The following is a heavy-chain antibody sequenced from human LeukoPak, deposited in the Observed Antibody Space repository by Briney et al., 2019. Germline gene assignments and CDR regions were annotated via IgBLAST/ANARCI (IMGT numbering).Heavy chain of an antibody. CDR3: AREVPADYDFWSGSKYNWFDP. V-gene: IGHV4-59*01. CDR1: GGSISSYY. CDR2: IYYSGST. Sequence: SETLSLTCTVSGGSISSYYWSWIRQPPGKGLEWIGYIYYSGSTNYNPSLTSRVTISVDTSKNQFSLKLSSVTAADTAVYYCAREVPADYDFWSGSKYNWFDPWGQGTLVTVSS. J-gene: IGHJ5*02. D-gene: IGHD3-3*01.